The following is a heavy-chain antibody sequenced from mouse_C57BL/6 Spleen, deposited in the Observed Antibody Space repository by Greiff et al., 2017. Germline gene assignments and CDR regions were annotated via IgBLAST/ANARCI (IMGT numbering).Heavy chain of an antibody. V-gene: IGHV2-9-1*01. Sequence: VQVVESGPGLVAPSQSLSITCTVSGFSLTSYAISWVRQPPGKGLEWLGVIWTGGGTNYNSALKSRLSISKDNSKSQVFLKMNSLQTDDTARYYCARNRGYGSSDYAMDYWGQGTSGTVSS. D-gene: IGHD1-1*01. J-gene: IGHJ4*01. CDR1: GFSLTSYA. CDR2: IWTGGGT. CDR3: ARNRGYGSSDYAMDY.